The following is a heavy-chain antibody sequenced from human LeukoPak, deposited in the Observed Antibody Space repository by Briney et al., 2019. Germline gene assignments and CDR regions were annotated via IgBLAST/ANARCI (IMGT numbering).Heavy chain of an antibody. J-gene: IGHJ4*02. CDR3: ARGGCSGGSCYLNY. CDR2: IIPIFGTA. Sequence: ASVKVSCKASGGTFSSYANSWVRQGPGQGLEWMGGIIPIFGTANYAQKFQGRVTITADESTSTAYMELSSLRSEDTAVYYCARGGCSGGSCYLNYWGQGTLVTVSS. V-gene: IGHV1-69*13. D-gene: IGHD2-15*01. CDR1: GGTFSSYA.